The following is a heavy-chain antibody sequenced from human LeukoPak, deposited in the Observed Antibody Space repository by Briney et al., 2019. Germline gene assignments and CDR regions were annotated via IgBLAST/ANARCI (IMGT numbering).Heavy chain of an antibody. Sequence: ASVKVSCKASGGTFSSYAISWVRQAPGQGLEWMGGIIPIFGTANYAQKFQGRVTITADESTSTAYMELSRLRSDDTAVYYCARVGRVAARAVDYWGQGTLVTVSS. CDR1: GGTFSSYA. D-gene: IGHD6-6*01. CDR3: ARVGRVAARAVDY. V-gene: IGHV1-69*13. CDR2: IIPIFGTA. J-gene: IGHJ4*02.